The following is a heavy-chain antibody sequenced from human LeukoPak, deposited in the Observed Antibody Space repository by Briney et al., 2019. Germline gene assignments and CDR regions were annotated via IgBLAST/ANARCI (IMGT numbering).Heavy chain of an antibody. CDR1: GFTFSDYY. CDR3: ARGCDSSSWYCAFDI. CDR2: ISSSGSTI. J-gene: IGHJ3*02. V-gene: IGHV3-11*01. D-gene: IGHD6-13*01. Sequence: PGGSLRLSCAASGFTFSDYYMSWIRQAPGKGLEWVSYISSSGSTIYYADSVKGRFTISGDNAKNSLYLQMNSLRAEDTAVYYCARGCDSSSWYCAFDIWGQGTMVTASS.